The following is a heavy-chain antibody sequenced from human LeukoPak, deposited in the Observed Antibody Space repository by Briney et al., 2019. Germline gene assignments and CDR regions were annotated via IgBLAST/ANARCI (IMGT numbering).Heavy chain of an antibody. CDR1: GFTFSSYW. CDR3: AKSGKPYGFDM. Sequence: GRSLRLSCAASGFTFSSYWMHWVRQAPGKGLVWVSHISSDGSITGYADSVKGRFTISRDNAKNTLYLQMNSLRAEDTAVYSCAKSGKPYGFDMWGQGTMVTVSS. CDR2: ISSDGSIT. J-gene: IGHJ3*02. V-gene: IGHV3-74*01.